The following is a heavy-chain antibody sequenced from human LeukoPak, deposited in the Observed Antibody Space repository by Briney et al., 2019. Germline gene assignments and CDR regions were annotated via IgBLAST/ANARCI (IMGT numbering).Heavy chain of an antibody. Sequence: GGSLRLSCAASGFTFSSYSMNWVRQAPGKGLEWVSVIYSGGSTYYADSVKGRFTISRDNSKNTLYLQMNSLRAEDTAVYYCARGYFDYWGQGTLVTVSS. V-gene: IGHV3-66*01. CDR1: GFTFSSYS. CDR2: IYSGGST. J-gene: IGHJ4*02. CDR3: ARGYFDY.